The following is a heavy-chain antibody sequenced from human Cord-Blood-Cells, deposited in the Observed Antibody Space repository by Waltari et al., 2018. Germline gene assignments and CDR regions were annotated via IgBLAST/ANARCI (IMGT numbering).Heavy chain of an antibody. V-gene: IGHV6-1*01. J-gene: IGHJ6*02. D-gene: IGHD1-26*01. CDR2: TYYRSKWYN. Sequence: QVQLQQSGPGLVKTSQTLSLTCAISGDSVSSNSAAWNWIRQSPSRGLEWLGRTYYRSKWYNYYAVSVKSRITINPDTSKNQFSLQLNSVTPEDTAVYYCARDRSSFRDYYYYYGMDVWGQGTTVTVSS. CDR1: GDSVSSNSAA. CDR3: ARDRSSFRDYYYYYGMDV.